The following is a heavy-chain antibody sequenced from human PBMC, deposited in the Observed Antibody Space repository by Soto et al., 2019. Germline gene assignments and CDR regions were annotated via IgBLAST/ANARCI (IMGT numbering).Heavy chain of an antibody. CDR3: ASTAAVVVPAATHYYYYGMDV. D-gene: IGHD2-2*01. V-gene: IGHV5-51*01. Sequence: GESLKISCKGSGYRFTSSWIGWVRQMPGKGLELMGIIYPGDSDTRYSPSFQGPVIMPPGQCQSLPFLQWSSPKASGHAIYYCASTAAVVVPAATHYYYYGMDVWGQGTTVTVSS. J-gene: IGHJ6*02. CDR2: IYPGDSDT. CDR1: GYRFTSSW.